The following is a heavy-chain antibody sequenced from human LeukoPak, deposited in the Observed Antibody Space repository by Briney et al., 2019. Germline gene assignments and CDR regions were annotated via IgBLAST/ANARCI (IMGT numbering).Heavy chain of an antibody. CDR1: GFTFSSYG. J-gene: IGHJ4*02. CDR3: ARDSEPGIAAAGTRAFDY. V-gene: IGHV3-33*01. Sequence: PGRSLRLSCAASGFTFSSYGMHWVRQAPGKGLEWVAVIWFDGGNKYYADSVKGRFTISRDNSKNILYLQMNSLRAEDTAMYYCARDSEPGIAAAGTRAFDYWGQGTLVTVSS. D-gene: IGHD6-13*01. CDR2: IWFDGGNK.